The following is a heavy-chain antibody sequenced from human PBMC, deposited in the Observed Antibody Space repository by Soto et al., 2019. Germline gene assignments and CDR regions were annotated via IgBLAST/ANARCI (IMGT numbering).Heavy chain of an antibody. CDR1: SDSIAGENW. Sequence: QVQLQESGPGLVKPSETLSLTCTVSSDSIAGENWWSWVRQPPGMGLEWIGEIFHTGGTNYNPSLKGRVTMEVDKSKNQFSVKLLSAPAAETADYYCARVFSSGSGWMYYFDFWGQGTLVSVSS. V-gene: IGHV4-4*02. CDR3: ARVFSSGSGWMYYFDF. D-gene: IGHD6-25*01. J-gene: IGHJ4*02. CDR2: IFHTGGT.